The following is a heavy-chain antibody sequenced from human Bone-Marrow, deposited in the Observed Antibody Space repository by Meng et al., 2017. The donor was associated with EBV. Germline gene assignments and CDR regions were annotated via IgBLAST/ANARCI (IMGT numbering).Heavy chain of an antibody. Sequence: QVTLTGAGPGWVKPSGTRSPTCTASGGSVNTGSYYWSWIRQPPGKGLEYLGHVYYTARTNYNPSLKSRVSISVDTSKNHFSLRLNSATAADTAIYYCARIGYSSGWYATDYWGQGTLVTVSS. D-gene: IGHD6-19*01. CDR3: ARIGYSSGWYATDY. J-gene: IGHJ4*02. CDR1: GGSVNTGSYY. V-gene: IGHV4-61*03. CDR2: VYYTART.